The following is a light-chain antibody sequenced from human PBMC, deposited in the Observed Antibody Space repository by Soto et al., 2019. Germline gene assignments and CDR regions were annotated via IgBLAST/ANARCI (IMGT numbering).Light chain of an antibody. CDR2: LAS. Sequence: MHITHSPSSLSSSVGDRVTITCGASQSISNYLNWYQQKPGKAPELLIYLASSLQSGVPSRFSGSGSGTDFTLTISSLQPEDFATYYCQQSYSSPRTFGQGTKVDIK. CDR1: QSISNY. CDR3: QQSYSSPRT. V-gene: IGKV1-39*01. J-gene: IGKJ1*01.